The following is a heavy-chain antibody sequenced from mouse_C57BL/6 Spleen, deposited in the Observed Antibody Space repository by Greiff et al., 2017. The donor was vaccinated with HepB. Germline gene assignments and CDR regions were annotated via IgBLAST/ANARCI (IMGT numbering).Heavy chain of an antibody. CDR3: ARFITTSGYAMDY. D-gene: IGHD1-1*01. CDR2: ISYDGSN. J-gene: IGHJ4*01. Sequence: EVHLVESGPGLVKPSQSLSLTCSVTGYSITSGYYWNWIRQFPGNKLEWMGYISYDGSNNYNPSLKNRISITRDTSKNQFFLKLNSVTTEDTATYYCARFITTSGYAMDYWGQGTSVTVSS. CDR1: GYSITSGYY. V-gene: IGHV3-6*01.